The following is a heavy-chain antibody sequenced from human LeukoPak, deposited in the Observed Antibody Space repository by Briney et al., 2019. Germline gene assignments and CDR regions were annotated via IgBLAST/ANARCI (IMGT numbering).Heavy chain of an antibody. CDR1: GFTLSTYW. V-gene: IGHV3-74*01. CDR2: INSDGSSS. D-gene: IGHD3-22*01. CDR3: ARDPDSYHSGAYYSFFDY. Sequence: PGGSLRLSCAASGFTLSTYWMHWLRQSPGEGLVWVSRINSDGSSSAYADSVKGRFTISRDNAKNTLSLLMNSLRAEDTAVYYCARDPDSYHSGAYYSFFDYWGQGILVTVSS. J-gene: IGHJ4*02.